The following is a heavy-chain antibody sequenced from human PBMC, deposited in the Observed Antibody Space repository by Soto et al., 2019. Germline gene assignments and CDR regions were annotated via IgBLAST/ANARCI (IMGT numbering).Heavy chain of an antibody. CDR2: IKQDGSEK. CDR3: ARGTRQRYYDYGDPLSYYYMDV. V-gene: IGHV3-7*01. CDR1: GFTFSSYW. J-gene: IGHJ6*03. D-gene: IGHD4-17*01. Sequence: GSLRLSCAASGFTFSSYWMSWVRQAPGKGLEWAANIKQDGSEKYYVDSVKGRFTISRDNAKNSLYLQMNSLRAEDTAVYYCARGTRQRYYDYGDPLSYYYMDVWGKGTTVTVSS.